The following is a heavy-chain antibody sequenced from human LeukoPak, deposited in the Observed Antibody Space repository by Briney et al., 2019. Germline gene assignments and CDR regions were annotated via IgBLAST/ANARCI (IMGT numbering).Heavy chain of an antibody. CDR3: ARDGTVGLSGY. CDR1: GYTFTGYF. J-gene: IGHJ4*02. Sequence: ASVKVSCKASGYTFTGYFIHWVRQAPGQGLEWMGWINPKSGDTNYAQRFQGRVTMTRDTSISTAYMELTRLTSDDTAVYYCARDGTVGLSGYWGQGSLVTVSS. V-gene: IGHV1-2*02. D-gene: IGHD2/OR15-2a*01. CDR2: INPKSGDT.